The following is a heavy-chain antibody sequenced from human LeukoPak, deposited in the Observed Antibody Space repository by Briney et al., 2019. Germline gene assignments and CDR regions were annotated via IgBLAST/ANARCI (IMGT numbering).Heavy chain of an antibody. Sequence: PSETLSLTCTVSGGSISSYYWSWIRQPPGKGLEWIGYIYYSGSTNYNPSLKSRVTISVDTSKNQFSLKLSSVTAADTAVYYCARGDYYDSSGPQGWFDPWGQGTLVTVSS. CDR3: ARGDYYDSSGPQGWFDP. CDR1: GGSISSYY. V-gene: IGHV4-59*01. CDR2: IYYSGST. D-gene: IGHD3-22*01. J-gene: IGHJ5*02.